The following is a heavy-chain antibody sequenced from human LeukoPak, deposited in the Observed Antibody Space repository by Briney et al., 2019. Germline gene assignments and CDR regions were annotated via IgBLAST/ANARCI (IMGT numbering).Heavy chain of an antibody. CDR1: GFTVSSNY. Sequence: GGSLRLSCAASGFTVSSNYMNWVRQAPGKGLEWVSVIYGGGNIYYADSVKGRFTISRDNSKNVLYLHMNSLRAEDTAIYYCAKAYAQLGYCSGGSCYSGIDPWGQGTLVTVSS. J-gene: IGHJ5*02. D-gene: IGHD2-15*01. CDR3: AKAYAQLGYCSGGSCYSGIDP. V-gene: IGHV3-53*01. CDR2: IYGGGNI.